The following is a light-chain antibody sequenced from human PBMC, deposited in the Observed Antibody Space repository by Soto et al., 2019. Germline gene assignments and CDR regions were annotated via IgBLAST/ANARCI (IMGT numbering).Light chain of an antibody. Sequence: ETVLTQSPGPLSLSPGERATLSCRASQSVSSSYLAWYQQKPGQAPRLLIYGASSRATGIPDRFSGSGSGTDFTLTISRLETEDFAVYYCQQYGGSPQTFRQGSKLEIK. CDR3: QQYGGSPQT. V-gene: IGKV3-20*01. CDR1: QSVSSSY. J-gene: IGKJ2*01. CDR2: GAS.